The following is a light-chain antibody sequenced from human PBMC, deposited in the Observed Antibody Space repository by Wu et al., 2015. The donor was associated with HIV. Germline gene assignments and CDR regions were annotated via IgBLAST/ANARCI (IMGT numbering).Light chain of an antibody. J-gene: IGKJ1*01. CDR2: GTS. Sequence: DIVLTQSPGTLSLSPGESASLSCRASQSVSSSYLAWFQQKPGQAPRLLIYGTSTRATGIPDRFSGSGSGTDFTLTISRLEPEDFAVYYCQQYGSSLWTFGQGTKVEMK. CDR3: QQYGSSLWT. V-gene: IGKV3-20*01. CDR1: QSVSSSY.